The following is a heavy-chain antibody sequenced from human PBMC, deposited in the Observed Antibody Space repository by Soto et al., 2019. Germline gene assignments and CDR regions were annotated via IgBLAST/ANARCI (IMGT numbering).Heavy chain of an antibody. Sequence: EVQLLESGGGLVQPGGSLRLSCAASGFTFSSYAMSWVRQAPGKGLEWVSAISGSGGSTYYADSVKGRFTISRDNSQNTLYLQMNSLRAEDTAVHYCAKARADYYDSSGYPVDYWGQGTLVTVSS. CDR1: GFTFSSYA. J-gene: IGHJ4*02. CDR2: ISGSGGST. CDR3: AKARADYYDSSGYPVDY. V-gene: IGHV3-23*01. D-gene: IGHD3-22*01.